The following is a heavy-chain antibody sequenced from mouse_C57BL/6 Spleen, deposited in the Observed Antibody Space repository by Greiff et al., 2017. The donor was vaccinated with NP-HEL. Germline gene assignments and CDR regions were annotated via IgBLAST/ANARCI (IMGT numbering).Heavy chain of an antibody. Sequence: VQLQQPGAELVRPGSSVKLSCKASGYTFTSYWMDWVKQRPGQGLEWIGNIYPSDSETHYNQKFKDKATLTVDKSSSTAYMQLSSLTSEDSAVYYCARGGNYVGYFDVWGTGTTVTVSS. D-gene: IGHD2-1*01. J-gene: IGHJ1*03. CDR2: IYPSDSET. CDR3: ARGGNYVGYFDV. CDR1: GYTFTSYW. V-gene: IGHV1-61*01.